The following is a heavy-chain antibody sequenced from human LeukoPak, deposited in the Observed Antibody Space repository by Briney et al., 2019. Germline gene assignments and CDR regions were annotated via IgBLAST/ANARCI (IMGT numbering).Heavy chain of an antibody. V-gene: IGHV3-74*01. Sequence: PGGSLRLSRAASGFTFSSYWMLGVRQAPGKGLVWVSRINSDGSSTSYADSVKGRFTISRDNAKNTLYLQMNSLRAEDTAVYYCARILRGYSGYDYRRRWNYYYGMDVWGQGTTVTVSS. CDR1: GFTFSSYW. D-gene: IGHD5-12*01. CDR2: INSDGSST. J-gene: IGHJ6*02. CDR3: ARILRGYSGYDYRRRWNYYYGMDV.